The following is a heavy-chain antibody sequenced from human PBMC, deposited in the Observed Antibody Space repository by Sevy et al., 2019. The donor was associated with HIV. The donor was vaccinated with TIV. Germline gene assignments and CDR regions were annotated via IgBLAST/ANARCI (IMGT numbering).Heavy chain of an antibody. CDR3: TWWKGAQSVFDY. J-gene: IGHJ4*02. CDR2: FKRKADGGTL. D-gene: IGHD2-15*01. Sequence: GGSLRLSCTASGFTFTDYAMNWVRQSPGKGLEWVAFFKRKADGGTLDHAASVKGRFTISRDDSKNIAYLQMNDLKTEDTGVYYCTWWKGAQSVFDYWGQGALVTVSS. V-gene: IGHV3-49*04. CDR1: GFTFTDYA.